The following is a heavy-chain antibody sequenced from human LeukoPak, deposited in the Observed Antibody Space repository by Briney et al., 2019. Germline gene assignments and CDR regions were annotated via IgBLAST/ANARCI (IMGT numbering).Heavy chain of an antibody. D-gene: IGHD3-22*01. CDR2: ISSSSSTI. CDR3: ARDHRAYYYDSRGYPDY. CDR1: GFTFSSYS. Sequence: GGSLRLSCATSGFTFSSYSMNWGRPAPGKGLGWVSYISSSSSTIYYADSVKGRFTISRDNAKNSLYLQMNSLRAEDTAVYYCARDHRAYYYDSRGYPDYWGQGTLVTVSS. J-gene: IGHJ4*02. V-gene: IGHV3-48*01.